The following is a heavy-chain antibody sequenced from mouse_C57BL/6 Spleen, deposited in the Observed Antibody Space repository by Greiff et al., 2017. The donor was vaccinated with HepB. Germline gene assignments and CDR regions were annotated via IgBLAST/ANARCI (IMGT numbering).Heavy chain of an antibody. Sequence: VQLQQSGPELVKPGASVKISCKASGYAFSSSWMNWVKQRPGKGLEWIGRIYPGDGDTNYNGKFKGKATLTADKSSSTAYMQLSSLTSEDSAVYFCAREGDYDGGLYAMDYWGQGTSVTVSS. CDR1: GYAFSSSW. J-gene: IGHJ4*01. V-gene: IGHV1-82*01. CDR2: IYPGDGDT. CDR3: AREGDYDGGLYAMDY. D-gene: IGHD2-4*01.